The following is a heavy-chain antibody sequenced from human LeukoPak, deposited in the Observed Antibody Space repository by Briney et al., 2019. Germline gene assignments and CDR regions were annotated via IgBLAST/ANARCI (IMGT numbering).Heavy chain of an antibody. CDR2: IYHSGIT. CDR3: AREGSGSYGFDY. CDR1: GGFISSTNW. J-gene: IGHJ4*02. V-gene: IGHV4-4*02. D-gene: IGHD3-10*01. Sequence: QVQLQESGPGLVKPSGTLSLTCTVSGGFISSTNWWSWVRQPPGKGLEWIGEIYHSGITNYNPSLKSRVTISADTSKNQFSLRLTSVTAADTAVYYCAREGSGSYGFDYWGQGTLVTVSS.